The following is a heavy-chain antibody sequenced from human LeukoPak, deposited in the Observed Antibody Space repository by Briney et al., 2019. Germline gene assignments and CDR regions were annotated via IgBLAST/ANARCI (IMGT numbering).Heavy chain of an antibody. CDR2: IYTSGST. Sequence: SQTLSLTCTVSGGSISSGSYYWSWIRQPAGKGLEWIGRIYTSGSTNYNPSLKSRVTISADTSKNQFSLKLSSVTAADTAVYYCARAGRGGYNQVDNWGQGTLVTVSS. CDR3: ARAGRGGYNQVDN. CDR1: GGSISSGSYY. J-gene: IGHJ4*02. V-gene: IGHV4-61*02. D-gene: IGHD5-24*01.